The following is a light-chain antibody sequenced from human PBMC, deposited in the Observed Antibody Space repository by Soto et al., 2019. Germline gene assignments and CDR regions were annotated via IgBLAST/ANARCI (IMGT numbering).Light chain of an antibody. CDR1: QSVTSR. V-gene: IGKV3-20*01. CDR2: DES. Sequence: EILLTPSPATLSLSPGERATRSWRASQSVTSRLAWYQQKPGHAPRLIIFDESSRATGIPDRFSGSGSGTDFTLTIRRLEPEDFALYYCKHYGDSQITLGQGTRLEIK. J-gene: IGKJ5*01. CDR3: KHYGDSQIT.